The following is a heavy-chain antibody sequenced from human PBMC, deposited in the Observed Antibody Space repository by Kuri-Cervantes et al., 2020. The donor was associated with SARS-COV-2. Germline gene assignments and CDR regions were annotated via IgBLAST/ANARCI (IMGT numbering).Heavy chain of an antibody. J-gene: IGHJ1*01. CDR1: GVSFSGYY. V-gene: IGHV4-34*01. CDR3: ARRGPTTVTTFTSLAEVGFQH. CDR2: INHSGST. Sequence: TLSLTCAVYGVSFSGYYWSWIRQPPGKGLEWIGEINHSGSTNYNPSLHSRVTISVDTYKNQFSLKLSSVTAADTAVYYCARRGPTTVTTFTSLAEVGFQHWGQGTLVTVSS. D-gene: IGHD4-17*01.